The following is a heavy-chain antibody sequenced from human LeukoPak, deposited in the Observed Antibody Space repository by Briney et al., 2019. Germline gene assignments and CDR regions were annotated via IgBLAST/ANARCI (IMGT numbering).Heavy chain of an antibody. CDR1: GGSFSGYY. CDR2: INHSGST. V-gene: IGHV4-34*01. J-gene: IGHJ6*03. Sequence: SETLSLTCAVYGGSFSGYYWSWIRQPPGKGLEWIGEINHSGSTNYNPSLKSRVTISVDTSKNQFSLKLSSVTAADTAVYYCASQSSSWYGHYYYYMDVWGKGTTVTVSS. D-gene: IGHD6-13*01. CDR3: ASQSSSWYGHYYYYMDV.